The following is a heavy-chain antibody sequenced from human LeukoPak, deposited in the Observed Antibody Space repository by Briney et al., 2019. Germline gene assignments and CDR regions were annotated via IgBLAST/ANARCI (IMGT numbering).Heavy chain of an antibody. CDR3: ARDEDWREIS. V-gene: IGHV3-7*01. Sequence: PGGSLRLSCAASGFIFSSCWVGWVRQAPGKGLEWVANIKQDGSEIYYVDSVKGRFTISRDNAKNSLYLQMNSLRAEDTAVYYCARDEDWREISWGQGTLVTVSS. D-gene: IGHD3/OR15-3a*01. CDR2: IKQDGSEI. CDR1: GFIFSSCW. J-gene: IGHJ4*02.